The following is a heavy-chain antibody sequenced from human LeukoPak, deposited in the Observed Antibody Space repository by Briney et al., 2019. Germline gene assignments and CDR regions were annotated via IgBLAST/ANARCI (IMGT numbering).Heavy chain of an antibody. Sequence: GASVKVSCKASVYTFTGCFIHYVRQAPGQGLEWMGWIDPNSDNIRYSETFKDRVTMTRETSTNTAYMELSWLRSDDTAVYYCARSAYNYGYVYFDHWGQGTLVIVSS. V-gene: IGHV1-2*02. D-gene: IGHD5-18*01. J-gene: IGHJ4*02. CDR3: ARSAYNYGYVYFDH. CDR1: VYTFTGCF. CDR2: IDPNSDNI.